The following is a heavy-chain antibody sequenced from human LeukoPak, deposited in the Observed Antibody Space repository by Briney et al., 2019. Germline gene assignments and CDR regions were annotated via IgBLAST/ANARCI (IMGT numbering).Heavy chain of an antibody. CDR2: ISYDGSNK. CDR3: ARDDCSSISRYHNWFDP. Sequence: GRSLRLSCAASGFTFSSYGMHWVRQAPGKGLEWVAVISYDGSNKYYADSVKGRFTISRDNSKNTLYLQMNSLRAEDTAVYYCARDDCSSISRYHNWFDPWGQGTLVTVSS. J-gene: IGHJ5*02. CDR1: GFTFSSYG. V-gene: IGHV3-30*03. D-gene: IGHD2-2*01.